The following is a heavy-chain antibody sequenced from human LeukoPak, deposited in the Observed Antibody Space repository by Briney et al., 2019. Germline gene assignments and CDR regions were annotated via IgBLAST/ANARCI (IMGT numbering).Heavy chain of an antibody. D-gene: IGHD4-17*01. V-gene: IGHV3-23*01. J-gene: IGHJ4*02. CDR1: GFTFSSYA. CDR3: AKDPLNGDYEGFDY. CDR2: ISGSGGST. Sequence: PGGSLRLSCAASGFTFSSYAMSWVRQAPGKGLEWVSAISGSGGSTYYADSVKGRFTISRDNSKNTLYLQMNSLRAEDTAVDYCAKDPLNGDYEGFDYWGQGTLVTVSS.